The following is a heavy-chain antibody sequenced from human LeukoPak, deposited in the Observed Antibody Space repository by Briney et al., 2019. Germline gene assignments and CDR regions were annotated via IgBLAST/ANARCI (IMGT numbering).Heavy chain of an antibody. D-gene: IGHD4-23*01. CDR3: ARFLHGNSLDY. J-gene: IGHJ4*02. CDR1: GDTFTDTY. V-gene: IGHV5-51*01. CDR2: IYFDASDT. Sequence: GESLKISCQGSGDTFTDTYIAWVRQMPGKGLEWMGIIYFDASDTRYSPSFQGHVTISVDPSISTAYLQWSSLKASDTGTYYCARFLHGNSLDYWGQGSLVTVSS.